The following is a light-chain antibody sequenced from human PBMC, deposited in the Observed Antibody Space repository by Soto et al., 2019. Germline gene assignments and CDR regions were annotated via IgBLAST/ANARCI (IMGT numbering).Light chain of an antibody. CDR1: QTISYTSINKTY. CDR3: QQYFSYPLT. CDR2: WAS. V-gene: IGKV4-1*01. J-gene: IGKJ4*01. Sequence: DIVMTQSPDSLAVSLGERATISCKSSQTISYTSINKTYLAWYQQRPGQPPKLLIYWASIRGSGVPDRLSGSGFGTDFTHTISSLQTEDVAVYYCQQYFSYPLTFGGGTKVDIK.